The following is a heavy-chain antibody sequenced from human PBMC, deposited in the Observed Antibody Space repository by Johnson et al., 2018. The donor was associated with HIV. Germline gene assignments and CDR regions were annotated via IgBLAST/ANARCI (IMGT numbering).Heavy chain of an antibody. V-gene: IGHV3-66*01. CDR1: GFTVSSNY. CDR2: IYSGGST. D-gene: IGHD5-18*01. CDR3: ARAYSYGVFDI. Sequence: MQLVESGGGLVQPGGSLRLSCAASGFTVSSNYMSWVRQAPGKGLEWVSVIYSGGSTYYADSVKGRFTISRDNSKNTLYLQMNSLRAEDTALYYCARAYSYGVFDIWGQGTMVTVSS. J-gene: IGHJ3*02.